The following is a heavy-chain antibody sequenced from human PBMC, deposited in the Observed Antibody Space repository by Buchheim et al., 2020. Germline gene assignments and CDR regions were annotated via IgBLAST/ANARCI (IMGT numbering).Heavy chain of an antibody. CDR2: IYYSGST. Sequence: QLQLQESGPGLVKPSETLSLTCTVSGGSISSSSYYWGWIPQPPGKGLEGIGSIYYSGSTYYNPSLKSRVTISDDTSKNQFSLKLSSVTAADTAVYYCARRGYSYGYHSFDYWGQGTL. CDR3: ARRGYSYGYHSFDY. D-gene: IGHD5-18*01. CDR1: GGSISSSSYY. V-gene: IGHV4-39*01. J-gene: IGHJ4*02.